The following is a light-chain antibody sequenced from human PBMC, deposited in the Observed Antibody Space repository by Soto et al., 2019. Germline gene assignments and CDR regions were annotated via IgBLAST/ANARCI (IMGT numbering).Light chain of an antibody. CDR1: SSDVGSYNL. V-gene: IGLV2-23*01. CDR2: EGS. CDR3: CSYAGSHVV. Sequence: QSALTQPASVSGSPGQSITISCTGTSSDVGSYNLVSWYQQHPGKAPKLMIYEGSKRTSGVSNRFSGSKSGNTASLTISGIQAEDEADYYCCSYAGSHVVFGGGTKVTVL. J-gene: IGLJ2*01.